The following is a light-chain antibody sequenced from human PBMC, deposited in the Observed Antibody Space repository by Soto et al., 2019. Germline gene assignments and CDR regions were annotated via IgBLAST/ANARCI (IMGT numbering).Light chain of an antibody. V-gene: IGKV1-9*01. CDR2: AAS. Sequence: DIQLTQSPSFLSASVGDRVTITCRASQGISSDLAWYQQKPGKDPKLLIYAASTLQSWVPSRFSGSGSGTEFTLTISSLQPEDFATYYCQQLNSYPPYTFGQGTKLEIK. J-gene: IGKJ2*01. CDR1: QGISSD. CDR3: QQLNSYPPYT.